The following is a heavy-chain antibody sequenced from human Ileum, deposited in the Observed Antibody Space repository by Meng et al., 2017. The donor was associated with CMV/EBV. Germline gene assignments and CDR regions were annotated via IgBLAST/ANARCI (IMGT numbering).Heavy chain of an antibody. Sequence: LSCAASGFTFSSYSMNWVRQAPGKGLEWVSSISSSSSYIYYADSVKGRFTISRDNAKNSLYLQMNSLRAEDTAVYYCARGSMTTVTNDWGQGTLVTVSS. D-gene: IGHD4-11*01. CDR2: ISSSSSYI. CDR3: ARGSMTTVTND. V-gene: IGHV3-21*01. J-gene: IGHJ4*02. CDR1: GFTFSSYS.